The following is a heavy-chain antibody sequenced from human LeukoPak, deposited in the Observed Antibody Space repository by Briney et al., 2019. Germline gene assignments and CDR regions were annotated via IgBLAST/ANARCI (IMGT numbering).Heavy chain of an antibody. J-gene: IGHJ3*02. CDR1: NFTFTTYT. Sequence: GGSLRLSCATSNFTFTTYTMNWVRQAPGKGLEWVLSINGRSNYKYYRDSVKGRFTISRDNAKNSLYLQMNSLRPEDTAVYYCAREDGIVGSTSAFDIWGQGTLVTVSS. D-gene: IGHD1-26*01. V-gene: IGHV3-21*01. CDR3: AREDGIVGSTSAFDI. CDR2: INGRSNYK.